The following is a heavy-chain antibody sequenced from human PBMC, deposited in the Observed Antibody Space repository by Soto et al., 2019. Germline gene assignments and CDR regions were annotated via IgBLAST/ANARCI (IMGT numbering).Heavy chain of an antibody. CDR3: AKGFPGRAVAGTGYFQH. D-gene: IGHD6-19*01. CDR1: GFTFSSYA. Sequence: EVQLLESGGGLVQPGGSLRLSCAASGFTFSSYAMSWVRQAPGKGLEWVSGISGSGDSTYYADSVKGRFTISRDNSKNTLYLQMNSLRAGDTAVYYCAKGFPGRAVAGTGYFQHWGQGTLVTVSS. V-gene: IGHV3-23*01. CDR2: ISGSGDST. J-gene: IGHJ1*01.